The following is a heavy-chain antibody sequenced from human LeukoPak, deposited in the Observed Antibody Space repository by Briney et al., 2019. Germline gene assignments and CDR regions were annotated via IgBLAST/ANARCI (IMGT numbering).Heavy chain of an antibody. V-gene: IGHV3-21*01. CDR2: ISSSNSYI. Sequence: GGSLRLSCAASGFTFSSYSMNWVRQAPGKGLEWVSSISSSNSYIYYADSVKGRFTISRDNAKNSLYLQMNSLRAEDTAVYYCARPVDTAMADQEETCGMDVWGQGTTVTVSS. CDR3: ARPVDTAMADQEETCGMDV. D-gene: IGHD5-18*01. CDR1: GFTFSSYS. J-gene: IGHJ6*02.